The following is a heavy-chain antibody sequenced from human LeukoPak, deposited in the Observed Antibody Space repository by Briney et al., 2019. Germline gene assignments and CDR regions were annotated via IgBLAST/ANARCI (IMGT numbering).Heavy chain of an antibody. CDR2: INPSGGST. V-gene: IGHV1-46*01. Sequence: ASVKVSCKASGYTFTSYYMHWVRQAPGQGLEWMGIINPSGGSTSYAQKFQGRVTMTRDTSTSTVYMELSSLRSEDTAVYYCARDRYGSGSYYSAFDIWGQGTMVTVSS. D-gene: IGHD3-10*01. CDR1: GYTFTSYY. CDR3: ARDRYGSGSYYSAFDI. J-gene: IGHJ3*02.